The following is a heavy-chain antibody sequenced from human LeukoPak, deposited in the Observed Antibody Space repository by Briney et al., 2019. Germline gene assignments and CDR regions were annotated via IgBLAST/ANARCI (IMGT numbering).Heavy chain of an antibody. CDR3: AKPQYSSSWTDAFDI. V-gene: IGHV3-23*01. CDR1: GFTFSSYA. CDR2: ISGSGGST. D-gene: IGHD6-13*01. Sequence: GSLRLSCAASGFTFSSYAMSWVRQAPGKGLEWVSAISGSGGSTEYADSVKGRFTISRDRSKNTLYLQMKSLRAEDTAVYYCAKPQYSSSWTDAFDIWGRGTVVTVSS. J-gene: IGHJ3*02.